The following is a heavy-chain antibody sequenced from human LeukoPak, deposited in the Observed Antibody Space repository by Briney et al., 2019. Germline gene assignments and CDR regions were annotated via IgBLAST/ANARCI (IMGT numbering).Heavy chain of an antibody. CDR3: ARDYGYSSSWYQVDY. CDR2: ISYDGSNK. V-gene: IGHV3-30-3*01. CDR1: GFTVSSYA. Sequence: PGGSLRLSCAAAGFTVSSYATHWGRPAPGKGLEWVAVISYDGSNKYYADSVKGRFTISRDNSKNTLYLQMNSLRAEDTAVYYCARDYGYSSSWYQVDYWGQGTLVTVSS. J-gene: IGHJ4*02. D-gene: IGHD6-13*01.